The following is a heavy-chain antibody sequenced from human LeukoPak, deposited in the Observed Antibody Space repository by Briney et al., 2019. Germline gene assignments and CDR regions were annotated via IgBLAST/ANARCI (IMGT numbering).Heavy chain of an antibody. J-gene: IGHJ6*03. D-gene: IGHD1-1*01. Sequence: SETLSLTCAVYGGSFSGYYWSWIRQPPGKGLEWIGEINHSGSTNYNPSLKSRVTISVDTSKDQFSLRLRSVTAADTAVYFCARGRVSSSTWYSTYYYYFYMDVWGKGTTVTVSS. CDR1: GGSFSGYY. CDR3: ARGRVSSSTWYSTYYYYFYMDV. CDR2: INHSGST. V-gene: IGHV4-34*01.